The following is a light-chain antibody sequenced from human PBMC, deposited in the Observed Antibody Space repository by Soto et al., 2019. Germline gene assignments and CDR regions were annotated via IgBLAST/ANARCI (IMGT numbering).Light chain of an antibody. J-gene: IGKJ2*02. V-gene: IGKV1-9*01. CDR1: QGFRNS. CDR2: AAS. CDR3: QQPDSYPCT. Sequence: DIQLTQSPSFLSASVGDRVTITCRASQGFRNSLAWYQQKPGKAPKLLIYAASTLQSGVPSRFSGSGSGTEFTLTISSLLPEDFATYYCQQPDSYPCTFGQGTKLEIK.